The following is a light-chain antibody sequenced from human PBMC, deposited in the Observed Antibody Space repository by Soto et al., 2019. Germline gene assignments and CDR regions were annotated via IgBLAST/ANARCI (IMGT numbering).Light chain of an antibody. Sequence: EIVMTQSPATLSVSPGERATLSCRASQTVADSLVWYQQKPGQPPRPLIKGASTRATGIPATFSGSGSGTEFTLTISSLQSEDFAVYYCQQYNNWPLTFGGGTKVEIK. CDR2: GAS. CDR3: QQYNNWPLT. J-gene: IGKJ4*01. V-gene: IGKV3-15*01. CDR1: QTVADS.